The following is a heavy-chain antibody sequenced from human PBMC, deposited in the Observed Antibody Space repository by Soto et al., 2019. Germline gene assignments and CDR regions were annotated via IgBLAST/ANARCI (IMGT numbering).Heavy chain of an antibody. CDR3: ARDRKYYDSSGYFAFDI. CDR2: IKQDGSEK. J-gene: IGHJ3*02. V-gene: IGHV3-7*01. Sequence: GGSLRLSCAASGFTFSSYWMSWVRQAPGKGLEWVANIKQDGSEKYYVDSVKGRFTITRDNAKNSLYLQMNSLRAEDTAVYYCARDRKYYDSSGYFAFDIWGQGTMVTVSS. D-gene: IGHD3-22*01. CDR1: GFTFSSYW.